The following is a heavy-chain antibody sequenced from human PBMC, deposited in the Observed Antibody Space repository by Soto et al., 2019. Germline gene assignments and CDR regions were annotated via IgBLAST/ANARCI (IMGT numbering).Heavy chain of an antibody. Sequence: SVKVSCKASGGTFSSYAISWVRQAPGQGLEWMGGIIPIFGTANYAQKFQGRVTITADESTSTAYMELSSLRSEDTAVYYCATPIAARPYGTDVWGQGTTVTVSS. CDR3: ATPIAARPYGTDV. CDR1: GGTFSSYA. D-gene: IGHD6-6*01. CDR2: IIPIFGTA. V-gene: IGHV1-69*13. J-gene: IGHJ6*02.